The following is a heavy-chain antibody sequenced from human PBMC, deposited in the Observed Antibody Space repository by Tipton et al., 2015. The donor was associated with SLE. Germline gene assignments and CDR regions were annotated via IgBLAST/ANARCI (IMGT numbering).Heavy chain of an antibody. CDR2: IYYSGST. CDR1: GGSISSYY. Sequence: GLVKPSETLSLTCTVSGGSISSYYWSWIRQPPGKGLEWIGYIYYSGSTNYNPSLKSRVTISVDTSKNQFSLKLSSVTAADTAVYYCARERLYYYYMDVWGKGTTVTVSS. J-gene: IGHJ6*03. CDR3: ARERLYYYYMDV. V-gene: IGHV4-59*01.